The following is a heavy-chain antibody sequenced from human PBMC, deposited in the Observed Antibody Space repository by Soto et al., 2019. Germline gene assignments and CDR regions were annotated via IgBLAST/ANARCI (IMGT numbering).Heavy chain of an antibody. D-gene: IGHD3-16*01. CDR3: ARILLGANGLDS. CDR2: IQNKANGYTT. J-gene: IGHJ5*01. Sequence: EVQVVESGGDLVQPGGSLRLSCAASGFTFSDHFMDWVRQAPGKGLEWVGRIQNKANGYTTDYAASVRGRFTISRDDSKMYLQMNSLKTEDTAVYYCARILLGANGLDSWGQGTLVTVSS. CDR1: GFTFSDHF. V-gene: IGHV3-72*01.